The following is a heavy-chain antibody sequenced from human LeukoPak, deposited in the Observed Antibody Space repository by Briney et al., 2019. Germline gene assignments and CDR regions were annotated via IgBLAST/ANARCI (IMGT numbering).Heavy chain of an antibody. Sequence: ASVKVSCKASGGTFSSYTISWVRQAPGQGLEWMGRIIPILGIANYAQKFQGRVTITADKSTSTAYMELSSLRSEDTAVFYCARGHQPPYYGMHVWGQGTTVTVSS. J-gene: IGHJ6*02. CDR2: IIPILGIA. V-gene: IGHV1-69*02. CDR1: GGTFSSYT. CDR3: ARGHQPPYYGMHV.